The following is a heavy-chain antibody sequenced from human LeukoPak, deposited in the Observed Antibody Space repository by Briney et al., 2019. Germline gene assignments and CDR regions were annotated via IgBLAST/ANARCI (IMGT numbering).Heavy chain of an antibody. V-gene: IGHV1-46*03. D-gene: IGHD2-15*01. CDR1: GYTFTSYY. J-gene: IGHJ4*02. CDR2: INPSGGST. CDR3: AYCSGYNCYQLDY. Sequence: ASVKVSCKASGYTFTSYYMHWVRQAPGQGLEWMGIINPSGGSTSYAQKFQGRVTMTTDTSTSTVYMELRSLRSDDTAVYYCAYCSGYNCYQLDYWGQGTQVTVSS.